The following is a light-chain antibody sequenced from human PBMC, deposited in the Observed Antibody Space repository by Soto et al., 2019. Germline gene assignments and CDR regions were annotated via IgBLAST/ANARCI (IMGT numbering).Light chain of an antibody. Sequence: EIVLTQSPGTVSLSPGERATLSCRASQSVGSRWLAWYQQKPGQAPRVLIYGGSNRATGIPDRFSGSGSGTDFTLTIRILEPEDFAVYYCQQYYSARTFGQGTKVEMK. CDR1: QSVGSRW. CDR3: QQYYSART. V-gene: IGKV3-20*01. J-gene: IGKJ1*01. CDR2: GGS.